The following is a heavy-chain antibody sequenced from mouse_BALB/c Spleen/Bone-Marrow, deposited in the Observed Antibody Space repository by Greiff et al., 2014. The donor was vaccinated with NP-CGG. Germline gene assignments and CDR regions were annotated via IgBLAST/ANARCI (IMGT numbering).Heavy chain of an antibody. D-gene: IGHD1-1*01. CDR3: TRETTVVADFDY. Sequence: EVQLQQSGPDLVKPSQSLSLTCTVTGYSITSGYGWHWIRQFPGNKLEWMGYIHYRGSTNYNPSLKSRISITRDTSKNQFSLQLNSVTTEDTATYYCTRETTVVADFDYWGQGATLTVTS. J-gene: IGHJ2*01. V-gene: IGHV3-1*02. CDR1: GYSITSGYG. CDR2: IHYRGST.